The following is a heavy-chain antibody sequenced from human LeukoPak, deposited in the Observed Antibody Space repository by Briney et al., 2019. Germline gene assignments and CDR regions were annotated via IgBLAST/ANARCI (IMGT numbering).Heavy chain of an antibody. V-gene: IGHV1-69*01. J-gene: IGHJ3*02. CDR1: GGTFSSYA. CDR3: ARPGAYSSGWYESCDAFDI. Sequence: SVKVSCKASGGTFSSYAISWVRQAPGQGLEWMGGIIPIFGTANYAQKFQGRVTITADESTSTAYMELSSLRSEDTAVYYCARPGAYSSGWYESCDAFDIWGQGTMVTVSS. CDR2: IIPIFGTA. D-gene: IGHD6-19*01.